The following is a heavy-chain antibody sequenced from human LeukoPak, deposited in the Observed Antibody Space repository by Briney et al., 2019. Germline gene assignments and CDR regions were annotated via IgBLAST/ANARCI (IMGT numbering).Heavy chain of an antibody. CDR2: ISAGGST. D-gene: IGHD6-19*01. CDR3: AKDERHSSGPYYFDY. J-gene: IGHJ4*02. CDR1: GFTFSSCG. V-gene: IGHV3-23*01. Sequence: GSLRLSCADSGFTFSSCGLSWVRQAPGKGLEWVSAISAGGSTYYAGSVKGRFTISRDNSKNTLYLQMSSLRAEDTAVYYCAKDERHSSGPYYFDYWGQGTLVTVSS.